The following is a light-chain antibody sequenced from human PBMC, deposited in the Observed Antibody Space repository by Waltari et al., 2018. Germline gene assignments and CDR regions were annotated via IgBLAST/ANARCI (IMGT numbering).Light chain of an antibody. Sequence: DIQLTQSPSSLSASVGDRVTISCRASQDISRSLAWFQQKPGKAPKSLISDASTLQSGFPSKFTGSGSGTDFTFTISSLQPEDYGTYYCQQLNSYPLTFGGVTKVEIK. CDR3: QQLNSYPLT. CDR1: QDISRS. V-gene: IGKV1-16*02. J-gene: IGKJ4*01. CDR2: DAS.